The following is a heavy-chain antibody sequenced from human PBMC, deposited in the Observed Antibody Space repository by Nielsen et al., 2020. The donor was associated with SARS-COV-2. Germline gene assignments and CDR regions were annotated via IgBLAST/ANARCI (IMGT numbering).Heavy chain of an antibody. CDR3: ARLRWELLRYYYYGMDV. V-gene: IGHV4-59*08. J-gene: IGHJ6*02. D-gene: IGHD1-26*01. CDR1: GGSISSYY. Sequence: SETLSLTCTVSGGSISSYYWSWIRQPPGKGLEWIGYIYYSGSTNYNPSLKSRVTISVDTSKNQFSLKLNSVTAADTAVYYCARLRWELLRYYYYGMDVWGQGTTVTVSS. CDR2: IYYSGST.